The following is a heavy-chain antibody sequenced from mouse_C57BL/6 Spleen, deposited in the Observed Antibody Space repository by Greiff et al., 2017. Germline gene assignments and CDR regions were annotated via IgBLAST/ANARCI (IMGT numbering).Heavy chain of an antibody. CDR1: GYAFSSSW. Sequence: VQLQQSGPELVKPGASVKISCKASGYAFSSSWMNWVKQRPGKGLEWIGRIYPGDGDTNYNGKFKGKATLTADKSSSTAYMQLSSLTSEDSAVYFCARGRGYYYNFDYWGQGTTLTVSS. V-gene: IGHV1-82*01. CDR2: IYPGDGDT. D-gene: IGHD1-1*01. CDR3: ARGRGYYYNFDY. J-gene: IGHJ2*01.